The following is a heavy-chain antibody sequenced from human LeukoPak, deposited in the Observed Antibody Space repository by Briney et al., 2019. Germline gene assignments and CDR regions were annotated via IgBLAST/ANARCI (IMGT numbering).Heavy chain of an antibody. V-gene: IGHV1-18*01. J-gene: IGHJ6*02. CDR2: ISAYNGNT. CDR1: GYTFNSYG. CDR3: ARDIVIVPAAMAQRSYYYGMDV. Sequence: ASVKVSCKASGYTFNSYGFHWVRQAPGQGLEWMGWISAYNGNTKYSQKLQGRVTLTTDTSTSTAYMELRSLRSDDTAVYYCARDIVIVPAAMAQRSYYYGMDVWAQGTTVTVSS. D-gene: IGHD2-2*01.